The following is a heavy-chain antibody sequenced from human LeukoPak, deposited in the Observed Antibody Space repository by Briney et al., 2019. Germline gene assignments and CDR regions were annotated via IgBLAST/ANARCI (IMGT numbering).Heavy chain of an antibody. J-gene: IGHJ3*02. V-gene: IGHV3-73*01. CDR2: IRSKTNSYAT. CDR1: GFTFSGSA. Sequence: PGGSLRLSCAASGFTFSGSAMHWVRQASGKGLEWVGRIRSKTNSYATSYAASVKGRFALSRDDSKNTAYLQMNSLKTEDTAVYYCAKDRHYYYDSSGSPDAFDIWGQGTMVTISS. CDR3: AKDRHYYYDSSGSPDAFDI. D-gene: IGHD3-22*01.